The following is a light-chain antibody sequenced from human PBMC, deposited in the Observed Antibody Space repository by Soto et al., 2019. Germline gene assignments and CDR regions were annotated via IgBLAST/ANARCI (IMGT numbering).Light chain of an antibody. CDR1: KRVSSY. CDR2: DAS. Sequence: EIVFTQSPTTLYLSPGERATLSCRAGKRVSSYLAWYQQKPGQAPRLLIYDASIRAPSIPARFSGSGSGTDFTLTISSLEAEDFAVYYCQQRSNWPPITFGQGTRLEIK. J-gene: IGKJ5*01. CDR3: QQRSNWPPIT. V-gene: IGKV3-11*01.